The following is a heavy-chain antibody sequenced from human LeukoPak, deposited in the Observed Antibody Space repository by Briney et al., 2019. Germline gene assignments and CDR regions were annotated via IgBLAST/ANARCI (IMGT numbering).Heavy chain of an antibody. Sequence: ASVKVSCKASGYTFTGYYMHWVRQAPGQGLEWMGWINPNSGGTNYAQKFQGRATMTRGTSISTAYMELSRLRSDDTAVYYCARGAAARLPAFDYWGQGTLVTVSS. CDR2: INPNSGGT. J-gene: IGHJ4*02. CDR1: GYTFTGYY. V-gene: IGHV1-2*02. D-gene: IGHD6-6*01. CDR3: ARGAAARLPAFDY.